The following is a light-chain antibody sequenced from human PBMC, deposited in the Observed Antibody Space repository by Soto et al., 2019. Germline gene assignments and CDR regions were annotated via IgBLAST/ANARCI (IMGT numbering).Light chain of an antibody. J-gene: IGKJ1*01. V-gene: IGKV1-5*01. Sequence: DIQMTQSPSTLSASVGDRVTITCRASQSISTWLAWYQQKPGKAPKLLIYDASSLESGVPSRFSGSGSGTEFTLTLSSLQPEDFASYYCQQYNSYSTFGQGTKVEIK. CDR3: QQYNSYST. CDR2: DAS. CDR1: QSISTW.